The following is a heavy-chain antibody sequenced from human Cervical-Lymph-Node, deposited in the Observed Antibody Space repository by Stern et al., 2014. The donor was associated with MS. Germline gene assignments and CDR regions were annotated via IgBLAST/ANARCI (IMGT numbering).Heavy chain of an antibody. CDR3: ARPLGSGWTAGWYY. CDR2: IFPDDSDA. Sequence: VQLVQSGAEVKKPGESLKISCKGSGYSFTTFWIAWVRQMPGKGLEWIGIIFPDDSDARYSPSFQGQVNISADKSTDTAYLQWSSLKASDTATYYCARPLGSGWTAGWYYWGQGTRVTVSS. CDR1: GYSFTTFW. V-gene: IGHV5-51*03. J-gene: IGHJ4*02. D-gene: IGHD6-19*01.